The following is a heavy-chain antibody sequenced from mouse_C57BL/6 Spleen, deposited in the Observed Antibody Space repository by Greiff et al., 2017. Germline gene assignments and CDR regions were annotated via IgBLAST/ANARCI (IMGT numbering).Heavy chain of an antibody. D-gene: IGHD2-5*01. V-gene: IGHV5-4*01. CDR2: ISAGGSYT. CDR3: GRAAYYSNYYAMDY. CDR1: GFTFSSYA. Sequence: EVQVVESGGGLVKPGGSLKLSCAASGFTFSSYAMSWVRQTPEQRLEWVATISAGGSYTYYPDNVKGRFTISRDNAKNNLYLQMSHLTSEDTAMYYCGRAAYYSNYYAMDYWGKGTSVTVSS. J-gene: IGHJ4*01.